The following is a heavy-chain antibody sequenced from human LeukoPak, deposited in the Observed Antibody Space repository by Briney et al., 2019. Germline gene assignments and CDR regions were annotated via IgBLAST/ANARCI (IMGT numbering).Heavy chain of an antibody. CDR1: GFTFSSYA. CDR3: AKSSIRYYDILTGWKSYYYGMDV. CDR2: ISGIGGST. J-gene: IGHJ6*02. Sequence: GPSLRLSCAPSGFTFSSYAMSWGRPAPGKGLEWVSAISGIGGSTYYADSVKGRSTISRDNSKNTPYLQINSPRALDTAVYYCAKSSIRYYDILTGWKSYYYGMDVWGQGTTVTVSS. V-gene: IGHV3-23*01. D-gene: IGHD3-9*01.